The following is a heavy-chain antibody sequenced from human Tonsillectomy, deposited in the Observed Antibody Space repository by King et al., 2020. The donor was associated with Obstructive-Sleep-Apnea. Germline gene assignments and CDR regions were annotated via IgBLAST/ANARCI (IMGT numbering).Heavy chain of an antibody. CDR2: IKQDGSEK. CDR3: ARGTTLDF. J-gene: IGHJ3*01. V-gene: IGHV3-7*03. D-gene: IGHD4-17*01. CDR1: GFTFSGYW. Sequence: VQLVESGGGLVQSGGSLRLSCAASGFTFSGYWMSWVRQAPGKGLEWVANIKQDGSEKHSVDSVKGRFTIFRDNAENSLFLQMNSLRDEDTAVYYCARGTTLDFWGQGTMVTVSS.